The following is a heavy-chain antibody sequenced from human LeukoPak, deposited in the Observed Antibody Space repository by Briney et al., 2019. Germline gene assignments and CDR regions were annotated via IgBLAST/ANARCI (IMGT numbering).Heavy chain of an antibody. V-gene: IGHV4-34*01. Sequence: SETLSLTCAVSGGSFSGYYWTWIRQPPGKGLEWIGEINHSGRTNYNPSLKSRVIISVDTSKNQFSLKLSSVTAADTAVYYCARLTFIEYYYGMDVWGQGTTVTVSS. J-gene: IGHJ6*02. CDR1: GGSFSGYY. CDR3: ARLTFIEYYYGMDV. CDR2: INHSGRT. D-gene: IGHD3-16*02.